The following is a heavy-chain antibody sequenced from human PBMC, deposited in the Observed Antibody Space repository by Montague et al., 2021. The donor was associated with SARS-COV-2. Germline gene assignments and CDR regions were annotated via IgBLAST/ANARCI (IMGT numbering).Heavy chain of an antibody. CDR2: INHGGST. V-gene: IGHV4-34*01. CDR1: GTSFSGYY. CDR3: ARLRDGVVPSPILGVGPYYSYYYMDV. J-gene: IGHJ6*03. D-gene: IGHD3-10*01. Sequence: SETLSLTCAVHGTSFSGYYWNWIRQPPGKGLEWIGEINHGGSTKYSPSLKSRLTISADTSKNQFFLKLTSVAAADTAVYYCARLRDGVVPSPILGVGPYYSYYYMDVWGRGTTGTVSS.